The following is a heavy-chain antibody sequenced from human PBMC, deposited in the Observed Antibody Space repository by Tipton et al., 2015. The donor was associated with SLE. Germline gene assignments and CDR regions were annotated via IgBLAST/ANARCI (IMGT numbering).Heavy chain of an antibody. V-gene: IGHV3-53*01. J-gene: IGHJ3*02. Sequence: SLRLSCAASGFTVSSNYMSWVRQAPGKGLEWVSVIYSGGSTYYADSVKGRFTISRDNSKNTLYLQMNSLRAEDTAVYYCARDYYGSGSYYKNNAFDIWGQGTTVPASP. CDR3: ARDYYGSGSYYKNNAFDI. CDR1: GFTVSSNY. CDR2: IYSGGST. D-gene: IGHD3-10*01.